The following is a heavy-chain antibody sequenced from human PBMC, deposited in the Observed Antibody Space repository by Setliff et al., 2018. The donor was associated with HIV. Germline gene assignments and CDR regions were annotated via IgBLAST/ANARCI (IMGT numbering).Heavy chain of an antibody. CDR1: GSFINSDY. CDR3: ARDSVSEGYFDL. J-gene: IGHJ2*01. CDR2: IYHSATT. D-gene: IGHD3-10*01. V-gene: IGHV4-38-2*02. Sequence: SETLSLTCTVSGSFINSDYWGWIRQPPGKGLEWIGSIYHSATTYYNPSLWGRVTISIDTSKNQFSLKLSSVTAADTAVYYCARDSVSEGYFDLWGRGTLVTVSS.